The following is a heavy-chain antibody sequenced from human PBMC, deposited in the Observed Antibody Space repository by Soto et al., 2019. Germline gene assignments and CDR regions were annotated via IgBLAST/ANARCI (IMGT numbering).Heavy chain of an antibody. CDR3: ARDVGGTLDY. CDR1: GFTLKNYW. D-gene: IGHD1-7*01. Sequence: EVQLVESGGGLVQPGGSLRLSCAASGFTLKNYWMAWVRQAPGKGLEWVANARQDGLDKGYADSMKGRFTISRDNAKNSVFLQLNSLRAEDTAVYFCARDVGGTLDYWGQGTLVTVSS. V-gene: IGHV3-7*03. J-gene: IGHJ4*02. CDR2: ARQDGLDK.